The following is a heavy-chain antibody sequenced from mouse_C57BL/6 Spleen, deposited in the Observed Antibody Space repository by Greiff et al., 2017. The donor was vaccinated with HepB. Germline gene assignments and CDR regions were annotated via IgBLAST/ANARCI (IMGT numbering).Heavy chain of an antibody. J-gene: IGHJ3*01. V-gene: IGHV3-6*01. Sequence: EVQLQESGPGLVKPSQSLSLTCSVTGYSITSGYYWNWIRQFPGNKLEWMGYISYDGSNNYNPSLKNRISITRDTSKNQFFLKLNSVTTEDTATYYCARAPSGSSLFAYWGQGTLVTVSA. CDR2: ISYDGSN. D-gene: IGHD1-1*01. CDR3: ARAPSGSSLFAY. CDR1: GYSITSGYY.